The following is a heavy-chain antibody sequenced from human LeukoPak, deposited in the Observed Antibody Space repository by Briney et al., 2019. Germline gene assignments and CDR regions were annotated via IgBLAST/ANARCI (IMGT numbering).Heavy chain of an antibody. J-gene: IGHJ6*03. CDR2: ISPDGSGK. CDR1: GFTFSMYG. V-gene: IGHV3-30*03. D-gene: IGHD3-16*01. CDR3: ARGYDSNLDYYYYMDV. Sequence: GGSLRLSCVISGFTFSMYGMHWVRQAPGKGLEWVAVISPDGSGKNYVDSVEGRFTISRDNSKNTLYVQMNSLRAEDTAVYSCARGYDSNLDYYYYMDVWGKGTTVTVSS.